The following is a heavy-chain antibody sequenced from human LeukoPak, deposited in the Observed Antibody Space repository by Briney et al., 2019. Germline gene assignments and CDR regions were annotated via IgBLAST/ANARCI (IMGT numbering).Heavy chain of an antibody. D-gene: IGHD4-17*01. CDR1: GFTFSSYS. V-gene: IGHV3-48*01. CDR3: AREYGDYAQHSYYLDV. CDR2: ISTSASTI. J-gene: IGHJ6*03. Sequence: SGGSLRLSCAASGFTFSSYSMNWARQAPGKGLEWVSYISTSASTIYYADSVKGRFTISRDNAKNSMHLQMNNLRAEDSAIYYCAREYGDYAQHSYYLDVWGKGTTVTVSS.